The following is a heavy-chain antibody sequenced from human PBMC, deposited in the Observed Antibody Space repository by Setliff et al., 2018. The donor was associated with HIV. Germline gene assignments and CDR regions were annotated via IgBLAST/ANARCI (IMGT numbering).Heavy chain of an antibody. J-gene: IGHJ6*02. D-gene: IGHD6-19*01. CDR2: IYHSGST. Sequence: KTSETLSLTCAVSGYSISSGYYWGWIRQPPGKGLEWIGSIYHSGSTYYNPSLKSRVTISVDTSKNQFSLNLSSVTAADTAVYYCARQFTVRWLVSTYGMDVWGQGTTVTVSS. V-gene: IGHV4-38-2*01. CDR1: GYSISSGYY. CDR3: ARQFTVRWLVSTYGMDV.